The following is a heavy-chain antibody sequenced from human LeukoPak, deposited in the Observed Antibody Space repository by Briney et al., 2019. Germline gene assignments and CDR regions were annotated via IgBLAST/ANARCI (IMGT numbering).Heavy chain of an antibody. CDR2: IYYTGST. V-gene: IGHV4-30-2*01. CDR3: AREVSFWSGYYTGSWFDP. Sequence: SQTLSLTCAVSGGSFSSGTYSWSWIRQPPGKGLEWIGSIYYTGSTDYNPSLKSRVTISVDRSKNQFSLKLSSVTAADTAVYYCAREVSFWSGYYTGSWFDPWGQGTLVTVS. CDR1: GGSFSSGTYS. J-gene: IGHJ5*02. D-gene: IGHD3-3*01.